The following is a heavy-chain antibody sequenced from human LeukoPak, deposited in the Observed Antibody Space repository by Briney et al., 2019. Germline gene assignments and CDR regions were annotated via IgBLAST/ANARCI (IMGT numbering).Heavy chain of an antibody. V-gene: IGHV3-30*04. Sequence: PGRSLRLSCAASGFTFSSYAMHWVRQAPGKGLEWVAVIQFDGNNQNYADSMKGRFTISRDNSKNTLYLRMNSLRAEDTAVYHCAKGTFGSSPFFAYWGQGTLVTVSS. CDR2: IQFDGNNQ. J-gene: IGHJ4*02. D-gene: IGHD6-6*01. CDR1: GFTFSSYA. CDR3: AKGTFGSSPFFAY.